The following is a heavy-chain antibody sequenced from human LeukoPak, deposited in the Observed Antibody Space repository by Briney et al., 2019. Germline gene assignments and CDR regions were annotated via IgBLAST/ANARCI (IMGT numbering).Heavy chain of an antibody. CDR3: ARDGGRTSSDAVEI. D-gene: IGHD2-2*01. Sequence: PSETLSLTCTVSGGSISSGGYYWSWIRQPPGKGLEWIGYIYHSGSTYYNPSLKSRVTMSVDTSKNQFSLKLTSVTAADTAVYYCARDGGRTSSDAVEIWGQGTMVIVPS. V-gene: IGHV4-30-2*01. J-gene: IGHJ3*02. CDR2: IYHSGST. CDR1: GGSISSGGYY.